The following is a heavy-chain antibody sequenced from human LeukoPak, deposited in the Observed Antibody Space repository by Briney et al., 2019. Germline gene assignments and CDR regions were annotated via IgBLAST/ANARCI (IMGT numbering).Heavy chain of an antibody. CDR2: ISDTGDKT. J-gene: IGHJ4*02. CDR1: GFTLRSYA. D-gene: IGHD3-10*01. Sequence: GGSLRLSCSASGFTLRSYAMGWVRQAPGKGLEWVSAISDTGDKTYYADSVKGRFTISRDNSRNTLYLQMSRLRAEDTAIFYCAKMTDSTPYSSGTFDSWGQGTLVTVSS. CDR3: AKMTDSTPYSSGTFDS. V-gene: IGHV3-23*01.